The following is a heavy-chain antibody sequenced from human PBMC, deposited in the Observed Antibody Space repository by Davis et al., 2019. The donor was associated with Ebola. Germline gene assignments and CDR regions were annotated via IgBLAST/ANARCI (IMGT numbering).Heavy chain of an antibody. V-gene: IGHV1-3*01. CDR1: GYTFTTYP. D-gene: IGHD1-1*01. Sequence: AASVKVSCKASGYTFTTYPIHWVRQAPGQRLEWMGWINVANGNTQYSEKFQGRVTITADKSTSTAYMELSSLRSEDTAVYYCASRGPTNERIGYYYYYYGMDVWGQGTTVTVSS. J-gene: IGHJ6*02. CDR2: INVANGNT. CDR3: ASRGPTNERIGYYYYYYGMDV.